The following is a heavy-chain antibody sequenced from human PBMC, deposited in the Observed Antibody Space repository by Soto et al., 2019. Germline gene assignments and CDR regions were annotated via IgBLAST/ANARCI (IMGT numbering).Heavy chain of an antibody. V-gene: IGHV4-59*08. D-gene: IGHD5-18*01. CDR2: IYYSGST. Sequence: QVQLQESGPGLVKPSETLSLTCTVSGGSISSYYWSWIRQPPGKGLEWIGYIYYSGSTNYYPSLKSRVTLSVDPSKNQFSLKVSSVTAADTAVYCCARRYGSCFDYWGQGTLVTVSS. CDR1: GGSISSYY. CDR3: ARRYGSCFDY. J-gene: IGHJ4*02.